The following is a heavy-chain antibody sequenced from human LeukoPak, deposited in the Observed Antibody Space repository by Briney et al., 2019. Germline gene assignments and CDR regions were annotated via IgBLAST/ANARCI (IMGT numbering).Heavy chain of an antibody. J-gene: IGHJ4*02. Sequence: GGSLRLSCAASGFTFSNAWMSWVRQAPGKGLEWVGRIKSKTDGGTTDYAAPVKGRFTISRDDSKNTLYLQMNSLKSEDAAVYYCTTERPYPYPFDYWGQGTLVTVSS. V-gene: IGHV3-15*01. CDR1: GFTFSNAW. D-gene: IGHD1-1*01. CDR3: TTERPYPYPFDY. CDR2: IKSKTDGGTT.